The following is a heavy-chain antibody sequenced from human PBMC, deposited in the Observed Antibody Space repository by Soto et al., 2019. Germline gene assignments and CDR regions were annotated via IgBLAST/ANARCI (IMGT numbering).Heavy chain of an antibody. CDR1: GGTFSSYA. V-gene: IGHV1-69*13. Sequence: PGASVKVSCKASGGTFSSYAISWVRQAPGQGLEWMGGIIPIFGTANYAQKFQGRVTITADESTSTAYMELSSLRSEDTAVYYCARASYSSGWSKYFDYWGQGTLVTVSS. D-gene: IGHD6-19*01. J-gene: IGHJ4*02. CDR2: IIPIFGTA. CDR3: ARASYSSGWSKYFDY.